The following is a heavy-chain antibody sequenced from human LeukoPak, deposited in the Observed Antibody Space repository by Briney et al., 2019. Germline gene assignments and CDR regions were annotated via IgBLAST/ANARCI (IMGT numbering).Heavy chain of an antibody. CDR2: INSGGGTT. CDR1: GFTFSIYS. CDR3: TKEVRFQIDY. J-gene: IGHJ4*02. D-gene: IGHD3-3*01. Sequence: GGSLRLSCAASGFTFSIYSMDWVRQAPGKGLEWISYINSGGGTTYYADSVKGRFTISRDNAKNSLYLQMNSLRAEDTAVYYCTKEVRFQIDYWGQGTLVTVSA. V-gene: IGHV3-48*01.